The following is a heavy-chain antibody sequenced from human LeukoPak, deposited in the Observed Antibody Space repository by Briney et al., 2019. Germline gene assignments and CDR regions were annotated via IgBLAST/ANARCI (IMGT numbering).Heavy chain of an antibody. Sequence: SVKVSCKASGGTFSSYAISWVRQAPGQGLEWMGGIIPIFGTANYAQKFQGRVTITTDESTSTAYMELSSLRSEDTAVYYCASGRIAARPAPLDYWGQGTLATVSS. D-gene: IGHD6-6*01. CDR1: GGTFSSYA. CDR2: IIPIFGTA. V-gene: IGHV1-69*05. CDR3: ASGRIAARPAPLDY. J-gene: IGHJ4*02.